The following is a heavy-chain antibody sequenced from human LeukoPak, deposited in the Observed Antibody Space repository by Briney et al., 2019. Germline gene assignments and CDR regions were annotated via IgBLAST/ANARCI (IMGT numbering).Heavy chain of an antibody. J-gene: IGHJ6*02. V-gene: IGHV4-4*07. CDR3: AREGSSSGWYGHYSGMDV. CDR2: IYTSGST. CDR1: GGSISSYY. Sequence: SETLSLTCTVSGGSISSYYWSWIRQPAGKGLEWIGRIYTSGSTNYNPSLKSRVTMSVDTSKNQFSLKLSSVTAADTAVYYCAREGSSSGWYGHYSGMDVWGQGTTVTVSS. D-gene: IGHD6-19*01.